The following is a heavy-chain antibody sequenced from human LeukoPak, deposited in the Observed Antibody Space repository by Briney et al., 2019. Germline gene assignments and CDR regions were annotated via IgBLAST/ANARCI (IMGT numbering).Heavy chain of an antibody. Sequence: PGGSLRLSCAASGFTFSSYAMTWVRQAPGKGLEWVSAISGNGGSTYYADSVKGRFTISRDNSKNTVYLQMNSLRAEDTAVYYCAKDEGAPVAGTGYFDYWGQGTLVTVSS. CDR2: ISGNGGST. D-gene: IGHD6-19*01. V-gene: IGHV3-23*01. CDR1: GFTFSSYA. CDR3: AKDEGAPVAGTGYFDY. J-gene: IGHJ4*02.